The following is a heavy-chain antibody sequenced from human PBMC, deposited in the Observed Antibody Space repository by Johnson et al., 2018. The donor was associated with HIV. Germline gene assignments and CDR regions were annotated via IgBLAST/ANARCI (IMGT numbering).Heavy chain of an antibody. Sequence: VQLVESGGGLVQPGGSLRLSCAASGFTFSSYAMHWVRQAPGKGLEYISAISSNGRSTYYANSVKGRFTISRDNSKNTLYLQMSSLRVADTAVYYCARDRRQFLEWLRYAFDIWGQGTMVTVSS. CDR2: ISSNGRST. D-gene: IGHD3-3*01. CDR3: ARDRRQFLEWLRYAFDI. J-gene: IGHJ3*02. CDR1: GFTFSSYA. V-gene: IGHV3-64*01.